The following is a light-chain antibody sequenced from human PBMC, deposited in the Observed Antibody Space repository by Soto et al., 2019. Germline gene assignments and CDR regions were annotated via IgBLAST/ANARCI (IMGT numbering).Light chain of an antibody. Sequence: LLTQSPATLSLSPGNRVTLSCRANERISHSLAWYQQKPGQAPRILIYDASFRATGIPERFSGSGSGTDFTLSISSLEPEDFAVYYCQLSQQRSSWPPIAFGQGTRLEIK. J-gene: IGKJ5*01. CDR1: ERISHS. V-gene: IGKV3-11*01. CDR2: DAS. CDR3: QLSQQRSSWPPIA.